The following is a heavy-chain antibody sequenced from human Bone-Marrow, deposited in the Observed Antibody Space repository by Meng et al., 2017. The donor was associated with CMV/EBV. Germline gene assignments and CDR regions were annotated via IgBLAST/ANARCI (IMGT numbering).Heavy chain of an antibody. Sequence: KVSCKGSGYSFTSYWIGWVRQMPGKGLEWMGIIYPGDSDTRYSPSFQGQVTISADKSISTAYLQWSSLKASDTAMYYCARSHPYYYDSSGLYEFDYWGQGTLVTGSS. CDR1: GYSFTSYW. CDR2: IYPGDSDT. CDR3: ARSHPYYYDSSGLYEFDY. V-gene: IGHV5-51*01. J-gene: IGHJ4*02. D-gene: IGHD3-22*01.